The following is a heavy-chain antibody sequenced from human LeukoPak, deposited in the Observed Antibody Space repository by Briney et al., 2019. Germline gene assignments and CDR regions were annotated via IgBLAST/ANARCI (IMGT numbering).Heavy chain of an antibody. J-gene: IGHJ4*02. V-gene: IGHV4-59*01. CDR3: ARVHSGYDMYYFDY. Sequence: SETLSLTCTVSGGSISSYYWSWIRQPPRKGLEWIGYIYYSGSTNYNPSLKSRVTISVDTSKNQFSLKLSSVTAADTAVYYCARVHSGYDMYYFDYWGQGTLVTVSS. CDR2: IYYSGST. CDR1: GGSISSYY. D-gene: IGHD5-12*01.